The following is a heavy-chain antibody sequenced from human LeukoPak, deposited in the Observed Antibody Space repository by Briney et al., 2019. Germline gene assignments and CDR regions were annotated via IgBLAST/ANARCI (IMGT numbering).Heavy chain of an antibody. V-gene: IGHV4-61*02. J-gene: IGHJ4*02. Sequence: PSETLSLTCSVSGGSTSSGSYYWSWIRQPAGTGLEWIGRIYTSGSTNYNPSLKSRVTISVDTSKNQFSLKLSSVTAADTAVYYCARGAGYSSSWYGGDYWGQGTLVTVSS. CDR3: ARGAGYSSSWYGGDY. CDR2: IYTSGST. D-gene: IGHD6-13*01. CDR1: GGSTSSGSYY.